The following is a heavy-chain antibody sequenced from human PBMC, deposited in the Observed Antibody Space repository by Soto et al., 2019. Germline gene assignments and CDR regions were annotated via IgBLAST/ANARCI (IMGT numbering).Heavy chain of an antibody. CDR3: ARRGPGTYFDY. V-gene: IGHV3-23*01. Sequence: EVQLLDSGGGLIQHGGSLRLSCPASGFTFSSYAMNWVRQAPGKGLERVSVISGSGDSTYYADSVKGRFTISRDNSKNTLYLQMNSLRTEDTAVYYCARRGPGTYFDYWGQGTLVTVSS. J-gene: IGHJ4*02. CDR2: ISGSGDST. CDR1: GFTFSSYA. D-gene: IGHD6-13*01.